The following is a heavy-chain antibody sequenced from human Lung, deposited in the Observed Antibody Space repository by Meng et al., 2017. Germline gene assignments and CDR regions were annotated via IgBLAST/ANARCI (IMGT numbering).Heavy chain of an antibody. V-gene: IGHV3-23*01. D-gene: IGHD6-6*01. Sequence: EVQLLESGGGLVQPGGSLRLSCAASGFTFSGYAMTWVSQASGKGLAWVSSVSGRDDISYYGDSVKCRVTISRDNSKNTLYLQMNSLRAEDTAVYFCAKDLGASSSYYFDYWGQGTLVTVSS. CDR2: VSGRDDIS. CDR1: GFTFSGYA. CDR3: AKDLGASSSYYFDY. J-gene: IGHJ4*02.